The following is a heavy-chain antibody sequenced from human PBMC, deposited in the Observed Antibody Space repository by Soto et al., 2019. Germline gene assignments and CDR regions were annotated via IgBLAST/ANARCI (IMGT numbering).Heavy chain of an antibody. CDR2: IYYSGST. CDR3: ARPNSSGSYYNSFDT. Sequence: SETLSLTCTVSGGSISSSSYYWGWIRQPPGKGLEWIGSIYYSGSTYYNPSLKSRVTISVDTSKNQFSLKLSSVTAADTAVYYCARPNSSGSYYNSFDTWGQGTLVT. D-gene: IGHD3-10*01. V-gene: IGHV4-39*01. J-gene: IGHJ5*02. CDR1: GGSISSSSYY.